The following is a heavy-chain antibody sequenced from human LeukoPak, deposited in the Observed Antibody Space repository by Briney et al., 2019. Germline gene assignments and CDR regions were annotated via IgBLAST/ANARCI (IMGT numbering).Heavy chain of an antibody. V-gene: IGHV3-23*01. CDR3: ATLYGDHADY. J-gene: IGHJ4*02. D-gene: IGHD4-17*01. CDR1: GFTFTSYD. CDR2: INPGGGT. Sequence: GGSLRLSCAATGFTFTSYDMSWVRQAPGKGLEWVSSINPGGGTHHADSEMGRFAISRDNSKNALYLHMSSVRAEDTAAYFCATLYGDHADYWGQGTLVTVSS.